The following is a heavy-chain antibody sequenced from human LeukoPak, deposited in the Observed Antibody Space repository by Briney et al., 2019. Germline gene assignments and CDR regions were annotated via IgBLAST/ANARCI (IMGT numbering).Heavy chain of an antibody. CDR1: GFTFTNAW. Sequence: GGSLRLSCAASGFTFTNAWMSWVRQAPGKGLEWVSYISFSSSTIHYADSVKGRFTISRDNAKNSLYLQMNSLRDEDTAVYYCATKMATKGSFEYWGQGTLVTVSS. D-gene: IGHD5-24*01. CDR3: ATKMATKGSFEY. J-gene: IGHJ4*02. V-gene: IGHV3-48*02. CDR2: ISFSSSTI.